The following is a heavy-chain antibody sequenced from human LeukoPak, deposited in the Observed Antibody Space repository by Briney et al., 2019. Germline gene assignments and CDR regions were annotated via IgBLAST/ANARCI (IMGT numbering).Heavy chain of an antibody. D-gene: IGHD4-17*01. CDR1: GGTFSSYY. Sequence: GASVKVSCKASGGTFSSYYMHWVRQAPGQGLEWMGWINPNSGGTNYAQKFQGRVTMTRDTSISTAYMELSRLRSDDTAVYYCARDPIYGDLDPWGQGTLVTVSS. V-gene: IGHV1-2*02. J-gene: IGHJ5*02. CDR3: ARDPIYGDLDP. CDR2: INPNSGGT.